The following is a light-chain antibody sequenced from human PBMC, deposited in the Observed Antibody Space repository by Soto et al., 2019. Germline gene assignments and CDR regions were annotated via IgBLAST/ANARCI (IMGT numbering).Light chain of an antibody. J-gene: IGLJ1*01. CDR3: QVWDSNTDHYV. CDR2: DDS. V-gene: IGLV3-21*02. Sequence: SYELAQPPPVSVAPGQTARITCGGNYIGSESVHWYQQKPGQAPVLVVYDDSDRPSGIPERFSGSNSGNTAALTISRVEAGDEADYYCQVWDSNTDHYVFGTGTKLTVL. CDR1: YIGSES.